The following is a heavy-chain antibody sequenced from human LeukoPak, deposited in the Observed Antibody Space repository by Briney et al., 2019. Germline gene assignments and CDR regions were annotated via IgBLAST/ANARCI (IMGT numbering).Heavy chain of an antibody. CDR3: AGDDSSSWWSY. D-gene: IGHD6-13*01. CDR1: GGSISSYY. V-gene: IGHV4-59*01. J-gene: IGHJ4*02. CDR2: SYYSAPT. Sequence: SEPLSLPCTVSGGSISSYYWSWMRQPPGKGLDWIGNSYYSAPTNYTPSLKTLVTISVHPSKNHFSLKVNSVTAADTAVYYCAGDDSSSWWSYWGQGTLVTVSS.